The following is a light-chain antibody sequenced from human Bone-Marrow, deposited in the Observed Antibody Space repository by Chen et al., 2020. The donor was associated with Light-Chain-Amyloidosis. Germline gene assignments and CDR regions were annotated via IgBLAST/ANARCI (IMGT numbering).Light chain of an antibody. J-gene: IGLJ3*02. CDR3: TSYTHSYTWV. Sequence: QSALTQPASVSGSPGQSLTISCTGTSSDVGTYKYVSWFQHYPGNAPKLLIYEVSNRPSGVSNRFSGSKSGNTASLSISGLRAEDEADYYCTSYTHSYTWVFGGGTKVTV. CDR2: EVS. CDR1: SSDVGTYKY. V-gene: IGLV2-14*01.